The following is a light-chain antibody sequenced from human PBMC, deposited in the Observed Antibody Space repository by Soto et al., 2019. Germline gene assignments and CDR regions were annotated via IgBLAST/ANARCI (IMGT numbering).Light chain of an antibody. CDR3: QQSNSFPALS. V-gene: IGKV1-9*01. CDR2: AAS. J-gene: IGKJ4*01. Sequence: DIQLTQSPSSLSASVGDRVTITCRVSQGISSYLAWYQQKPGKAPKLLIYAASTLQSGVPSRFSGSGSGTDFTLTISSLQPEDFATYYCQQSNSFPALSFGGGTKVDIK. CDR1: QGISSY.